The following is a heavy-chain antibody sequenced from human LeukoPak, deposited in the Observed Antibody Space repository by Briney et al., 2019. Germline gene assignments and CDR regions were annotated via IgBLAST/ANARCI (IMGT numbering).Heavy chain of an antibody. J-gene: IGHJ4*02. D-gene: IGHD2-15*01. CDR3: ARLGYCSGGSCYVGYDY. V-gene: IGHV4-59*08. Sequence: SETLSLTCTVSGGSISSYYWSWIRQPPGKGLEWIGYIYYSGSTNYNPSLKSRVTISVDTSKNQFSLKLSSVTAADTAVYYCARLGYCSGGSCYVGYDYWGQGTLVTVSS. CDR1: GGSISSYY. CDR2: IYYSGST.